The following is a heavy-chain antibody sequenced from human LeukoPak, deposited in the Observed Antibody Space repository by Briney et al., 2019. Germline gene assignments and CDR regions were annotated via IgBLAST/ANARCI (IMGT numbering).Heavy chain of an antibody. J-gene: IGHJ4*02. CDR2: INHSGST. CDR3: ARGRSYYDSSGYRRAYFDY. CDR1: GGSFSGYY. Sequence: ASETLSLTCAVYGGSFSGYYWSWIRQPPGKGLEWIGEINHSGSTNYNPSPKSRVTISVDTSKNQFSLKLSSVTAADTAVYYCARGRSYYDSSGYRRAYFDYWGQGTLVTVSS. D-gene: IGHD3-22*01. V-gene: IGHV4-34*01.